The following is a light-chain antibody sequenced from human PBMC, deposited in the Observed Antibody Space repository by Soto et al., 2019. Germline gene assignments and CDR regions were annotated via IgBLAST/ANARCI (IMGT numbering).Light chain of an antibody. V-gene: IGLV2-8*01. J-gene: IGLJ1*01. CDR2: EVS. CDR1: SNDVVGYNF. Sequence: QSALAQPPSASGSPGQSVTISCAGTSNDVVGYNFVSWYQQHPGKAPKLMIFEVSKRPSGVPDRFSGSKSGNTASLTVSGLQAEDEADYYCSSYAGNNIFYVFGTGTKVTVL. CDR3: SSYAGNNIFYV.